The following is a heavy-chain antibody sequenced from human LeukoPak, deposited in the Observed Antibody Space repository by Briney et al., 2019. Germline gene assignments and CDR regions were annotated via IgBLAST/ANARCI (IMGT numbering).Heavy chain of an antibody. CDR1: GDTFSSYV. Sequence: SVRVSCKASGDTFSSYVFSWVRQAPGQGLEWMGRIIPILGIAKYAQKFQGRVTITADRSTTTAFMELSSLTSDDTAVYYCARAAGRDDAAHYHDGMDVWGQGTTVTVSS. CDR2: IIPILGIA. J-gene: IGHJ6*02. D-gene: IGHD3-10*01. V-gene: IGHV1-69*04. CDR3: ARAAGRDDAAHYHDGMDV.